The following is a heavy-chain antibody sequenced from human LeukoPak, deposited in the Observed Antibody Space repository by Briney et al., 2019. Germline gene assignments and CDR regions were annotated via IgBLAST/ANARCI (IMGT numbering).Heavy chain of an antibody. V-gene: IGHV3-21*01. CDR3: ARVKEAAAFDY. J-gene: IGHJ4*02. D-gene: IGHD6-25*01. CDR1: GFTFSSYS. CDR2: IDSSSNYR. Sequence: GGSLRLSCADSGFTFSSYSMSWVRQAPGKGLEWVSSIDSSSNYRYYGDSVKGRFTISRDNAKNSLYLQVNSLRAEDTAVYYCARVKEAAAFDYWGQGTLATVSA.